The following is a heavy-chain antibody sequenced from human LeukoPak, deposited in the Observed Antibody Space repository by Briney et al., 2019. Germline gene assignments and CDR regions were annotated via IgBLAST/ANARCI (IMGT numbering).Heavy chain of an antibody. CDR2: ISNSDYST. Sequence: GGSLRLSCAASEFSVGSNYMTWVRQAPGKGLEWVSTISNSDYSTYYADSVKGRFTISRDNSKNTLYLGMNSLRAEDTAAYYCAKDFFYYYDSSGPRSESGIADYWGQGTLVTVSS. D-gene: IGHD3-22*01. CDR1: EFSVGSNY. CDR3: AKDFFYYYDSSGPRSESGIADY. J-gene: IGHJ4*02. V-gene: IGHV3-66*02.